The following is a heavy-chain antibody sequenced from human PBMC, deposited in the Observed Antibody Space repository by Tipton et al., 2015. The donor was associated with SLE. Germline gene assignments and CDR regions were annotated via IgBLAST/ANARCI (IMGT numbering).Heavy chain of an antibody. CDR2: MYYGGST. CDR1: GGSISTYY. V-gene: IGHV4-59*01. CDR3: ARDVGGGHAFDI. Sequence: TLSLTRTVSGGSISTYYWSWIRQPPGKGLEWIGYMYYGGSTSYKPSLKSRVTISVDTSKNQFSLKLNSVTAADTPVYYCARDVGGGHAFDIWGQGTMVTVSS. J-gene: IGHJ3*02. D-gene: IGHD1-26*01.